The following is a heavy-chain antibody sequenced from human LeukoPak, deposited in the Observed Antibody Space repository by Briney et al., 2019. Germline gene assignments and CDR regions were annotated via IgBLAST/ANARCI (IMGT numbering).Heavy chain of an antibody. V-gene: IGHV3-48*01. D-gene: IGHD1-26*01. CDR3: ARGWEFEY. Sequence: GGSLRLSCAASGFTFSTYSMNWVRQAPGQGLEWVSYISSGTSSIYYAEPVKGRFTISRDNAKNSLYLQMTSLRAEDTAVYYCARGWEFEYWGQGTLVTVSS. CDR1: GFTFSTYS. J-gene: IGHJ4*02. CDR2: ISSGTSSI.